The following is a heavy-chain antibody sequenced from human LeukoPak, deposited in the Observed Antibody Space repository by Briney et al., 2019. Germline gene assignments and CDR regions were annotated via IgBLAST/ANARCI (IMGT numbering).Heavy chain of an antibody. CDR3: ARESIAAAADY. D-gene: IGHD6-13*01. J-gene: IGHJ4*02. CDR1: GFTFSSYA. CDR2: ISGSGGST. V-gene: IGHV3-23*01. Sequence: GGSLRLSCAASGFTFSSYAMSWVRQAPGKGLEWVSAISGSGGSTYYADSVKGRFTISRDNAKNSLYLQMNSLRAGDTAVYYCARESIAAAADYWGQGTLVTVSS.